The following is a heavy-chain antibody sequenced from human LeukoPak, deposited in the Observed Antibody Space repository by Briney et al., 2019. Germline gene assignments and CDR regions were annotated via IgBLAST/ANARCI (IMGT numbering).Heavy chain of an antibody. CDR2: IIPILGIA. J-gene: IGHJ6*02. Sequence: GASVKVSCKASGGTFSGYAISWVRQAPGQGLEWMGRIIPILGIANYAQKFQGRVTITADKSTSTAYMELSSLRSEDTAVYYCASSIWVEYYDSSGNNYYYYGMDVWGQATTVTVSS. D-gene: IGHD3-22*01. CDR3: ASSIWVEYYDSSGNNYYYYGMDV. CDR1: GGTFSGYA. V-gene: IGHV1-69*04.